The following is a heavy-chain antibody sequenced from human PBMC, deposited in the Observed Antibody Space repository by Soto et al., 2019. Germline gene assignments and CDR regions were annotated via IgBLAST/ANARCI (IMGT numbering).Heavy chain of an antibody. CDR3: ARHPERIAQIGWFDP. D-gene: IGHD6-13*01. Sequence: GGSLRLSCAASGFTFSDYYMSWIRQAPGKGLEWVSYISSSSSTIYYADSVKGRLTISRDNAKNSLYLQMNSLRAEDTAVYYCARHPERIAQIGWFDPWGQGTLVTVSS. CDR1: GFTFSDYY. J-gene: IGHJ5*02. V-gene: IGHV3-11*04. CDR2: ISSSSSTI.